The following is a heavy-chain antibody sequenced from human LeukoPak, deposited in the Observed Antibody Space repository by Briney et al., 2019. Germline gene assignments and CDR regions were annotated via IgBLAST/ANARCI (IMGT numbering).Heavy chain of an antibody. CDR1: GFTFSSYS. J-gene: IGHJ4*02. CDR3: ARVHSSSWCLDY. CDR2: ISSSSSYI. V-gene: IGHV3-21*01. Sequence: SGGSLRLSCAASGFTFSSYSMNWVRQAPGKGLEWVSSISSSSSYIYYADSVKGRFTISRDNAKNSLYLQMNSLRAEDTAVYYCARVHSSSWCLDYWGQGTLVTVSS. D-gene: IGHD6-13*01.